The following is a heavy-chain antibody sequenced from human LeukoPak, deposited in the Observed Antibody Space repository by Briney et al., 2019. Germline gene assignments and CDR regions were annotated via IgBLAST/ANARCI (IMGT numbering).Heavy chain of an antibody. J-gene: IGHJ4*02. D-gene: IGHD3-16*02. CDR1: GFTFSDYY. V-gene: IGHV3-11*04. CDR3: AKLRLGELSLGDY. CDR2: ISTSGSTI. Sequence: PGGSLRLSCAASGFTFSDYYMSWIRQAPGKGLEWVSYISTSGSTIYYADSVKGRFTMSRDNAKNSLYLQMNSLRAEDTAVYYCAKLRLGELSLGDYWGQGTLVTVSS.